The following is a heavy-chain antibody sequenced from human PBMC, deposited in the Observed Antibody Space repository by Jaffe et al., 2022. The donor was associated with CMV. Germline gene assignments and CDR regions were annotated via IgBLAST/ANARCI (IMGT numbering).Heavy chain of an antibody. D-gene: IGHD4-17*01. V-gene: IGHV3-33*08. J-gene: IGHJ6*03. CDR3: ARDQGEDYGDSQGAYYYYYYMDV. CDR1: GFTFSSYG. Sequence: QVQLVESGGGVVQPGRSLRLSCAASGFTFSSYGMHWVRQAPGKGLEWVAVIWYDGSNKYYADSVKGRFTISRDNSKNTLYLQMNSLRAEDTAVYYCARDQGEDYGDSQGAYYYYYYMDVWGKGTTVTVSS. CDR2: IWYDGSNK.